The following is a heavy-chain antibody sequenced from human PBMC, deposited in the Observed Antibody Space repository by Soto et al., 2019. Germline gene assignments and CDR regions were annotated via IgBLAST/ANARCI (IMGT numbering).Heavy chain of an antibody. CDR1: GFTFSNFT. J-gene: IGHJ6*02. D-gene: IGHD2-2*01. CDR2: ISYDGSNK. Sequence: PGGSLRLSCAASGFTFSNFTMYWVRQAPGKGLECVAIISYDGSNKYHADSVKGRFTISRDNSKSTLNLQMNSLRAEDTVVYYCAKLAGYCSGTSCYGHYAMDVWGQGTTVTVSS. V-gene: IGHV3-30-3*02. CDR3: AKLAGYCSGTSCYGHYAMDV.